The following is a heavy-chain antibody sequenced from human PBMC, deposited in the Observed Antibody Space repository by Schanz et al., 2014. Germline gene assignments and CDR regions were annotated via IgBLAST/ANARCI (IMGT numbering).Heavy chain of an antibody. CDR3: AKGRFGELSAFDI. CDR1: GFTFSDYY. J-gene: IGHJ3*02. CDR2: ISASGGTT. Sequence: EVQLLESGGGLIQPGGSLRLSCAASGFTFSDYYMSWIRQAPGKGLEWVSAISASGGTTYYADSVKGRFTISSDNSKSTLYLQMNSLRAEDTAVYYCAKGRFGELSAFDIWGQGTMVTVSS. D-gene: IGHD3-10*01. V-gene: IGHV3-23*01.